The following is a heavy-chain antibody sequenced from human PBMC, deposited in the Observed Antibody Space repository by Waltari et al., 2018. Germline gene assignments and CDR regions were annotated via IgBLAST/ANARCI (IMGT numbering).Heavy chain of an antibody. J-gene: IGHJ6*02. Sequence: QVQLVQSGAEVKKPGSSVKVSCKASGGTFSSYAISWVRQAPGQGLEWMGGIIPIFATATDGQTCQGRVTMTTDESTSTAYMELSSLRSEATAVYYCARISGSKYYGMDVWGQGTTVTVSS. CDR2: IIPIFATA. V-gene: IGHV1-69*05. CDR1: GGTFSSYA. CDR3: ARISGSKYYGMDV. D-gene: IGHD1-26*01.